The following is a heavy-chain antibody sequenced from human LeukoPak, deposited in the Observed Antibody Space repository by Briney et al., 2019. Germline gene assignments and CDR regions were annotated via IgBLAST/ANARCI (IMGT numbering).Heavy chain of an antibody. CDR2: INHSGST. V-gene: IGHV4-34*01. CDR1: GGSFSGYY. D-gene: IGHD3-10*01. J-gene: IGHJ5*02. CDR3: ARGPAGRSGSDP. Sequence: SETLSLTCAVYGGSFSGYYWSWIRQPPGKGLEWIGEINHSGSTNYNPSLKSRVTISVDTSKNQFSLKLSSVTAADTAVYYCARGPAGRSGSDPWGQGTLVTVSS.